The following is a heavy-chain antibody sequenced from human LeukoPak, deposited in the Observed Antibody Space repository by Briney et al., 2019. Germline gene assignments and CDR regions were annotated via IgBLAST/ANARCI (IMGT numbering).Heavy chain of an antibody. D-gene: IGHD2-2*02. J-gene: IGHJ4*02. Sequence: SETLSLTCAVYGGSFSGYYWSWIRQPPGKGLEWIGEINHSGSTNYNPSLKSRVTISVDTSKNQFSLKLSSVTAADTAVYYCARGRYRLVLWGQGTLVTVSS. CDR2: INHSGST. CDR3: ARGRYRLVL. CDR1: GGSFSGYY. V-gene: IGHV4-34*01.